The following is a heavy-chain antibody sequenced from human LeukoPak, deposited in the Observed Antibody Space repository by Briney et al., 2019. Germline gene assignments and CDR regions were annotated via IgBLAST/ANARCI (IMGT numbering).Heavy chain of an antibody. CDR1: GYSFSTYW. Sequence: GESLKISCKGSGYSFSTYWIAWVRQMPGKGLEWMGSIYPGDSETRYSPSFQGQVTISADKSISTAYLQWSSLKASDTAMYYCARPTSLAFDYWGQGTQVTVSS. V-gene: IGHV5-51*01. D-gene: IGHD1-1*01. J-gene: IGHJ4*02. CDR3: ARPTSLAFDY. CDR2: IYPGDSET.